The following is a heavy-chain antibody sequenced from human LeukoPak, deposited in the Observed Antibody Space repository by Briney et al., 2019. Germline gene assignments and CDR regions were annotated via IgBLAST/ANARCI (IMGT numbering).Heavy chain of an antibody. CDR2: ISGSGGST. CDR3: AKARDSSGWLQGDY. V-gene: IGHV3-23*01. D-gene: IGHD6-19*01. Sequence: PGGSLRLSCAASGFIFSSYGMSWVRQAPGKGLEWGSAISGSGGSTYYADSVKGRFTISRDNSKNTLYLQMNSLRAEDTAVYYCAKARDSSGWLQGDYWGQGTLVTVPS. CDR1: GFIFSSYG. J-gene: IGHJ4*02.